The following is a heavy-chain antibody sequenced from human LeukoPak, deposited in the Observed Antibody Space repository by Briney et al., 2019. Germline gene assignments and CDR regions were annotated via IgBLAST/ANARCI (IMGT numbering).Heavy chain of an antibody. Sequence: ASVKVSCKASRYTFTSYDIKWVRQATGQGLEWMGWMNPNSGNTAYAQKFQGRVTMTRNTSTTTTYMELSSLRSEDTAVYYCAGCSGGSCYSLPYYYYYMDVWGKGTTVTVSS. V-gene: IGHV1-8*01. D-gene: IGHD2-15*01. CDR2: MNPNSGNT. J-gene: IGHJ6*03. CDR1: RYTFTSYD. CDR3: AGCSGGSCYSLPYYYYYMDV.